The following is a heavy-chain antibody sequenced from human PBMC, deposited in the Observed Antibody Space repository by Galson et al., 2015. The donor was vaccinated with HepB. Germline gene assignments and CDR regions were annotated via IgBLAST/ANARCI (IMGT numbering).Heavy chain of an antibody. J-gene: IGHJ4*02. CDR1: GFTFSSYA. D-gene: IGHD3-16*01. CDR3: ARTFYFGY. V-gene: IGHV3-30*04. CDR2: LSSHGDNE. Sequence: SLRLPCAASGFTFSSYAMNWVRQAPGKGLEWVAVLSSHGDNEYYADSVKGRFTISRDNSENTVYLQMHSLRVEDTAVYYCARTFYFGYWGQGTLVTVSS.